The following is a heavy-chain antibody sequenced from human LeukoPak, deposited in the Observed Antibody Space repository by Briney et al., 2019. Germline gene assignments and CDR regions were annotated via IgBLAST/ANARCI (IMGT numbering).Heavy chain of an antibody. Sequence: GASVKVSCKASGYTFTNYYMHWVRQAPGQGLEWMGIINPSGGSTSYAQKFQGRVTMTRDTSTSTVYMELSSLRSEDTAVYYCARGGVVVPAAIGDYNWFDPWGQGTLVTVSS. D-gene: IGHD2-2*01. CDR1: GYTFTNYY. CDR2: INPSGGST. V-gene: IGHV1-46*01. CDR3: ARGGVVVPAAIGDYNWFDP. J-gene: IGHJ5*02.